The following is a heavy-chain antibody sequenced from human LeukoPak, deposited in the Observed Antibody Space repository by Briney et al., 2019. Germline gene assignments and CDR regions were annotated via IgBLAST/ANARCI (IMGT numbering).Heavy chain of an antibody. CDR1: GGTFSSYA. CDR3: AREKYIAAPASFYYYYYMDV. Sequence: ASVKVSCKASGGTFSSYAISWVRQAPGQGLEWMGGIIPIFGTANYAQKFQGRVTITADESTSTAYMELSSLRSEDTAVYYCAREKYIAAPASFYYYYYMDVWGKGTTVTVSS. CDR2: IIPIFGTA. J-gene: IGHJ6*03. V-gene: IGHV1-69*13. D-gene: IGHD6-13*01.